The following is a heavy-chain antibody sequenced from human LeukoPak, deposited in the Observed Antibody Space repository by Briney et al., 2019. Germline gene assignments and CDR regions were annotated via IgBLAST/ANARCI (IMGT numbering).Heavy chain of an antibody. Sequence: PGGSLRLSCTASGFTFSNYWMHWVRQAPGKGLVWVSRINTDRRTTTYADSVKGRFTISSDNPKNTLYLQMDSLRAEDTAVYYCARAAHTTYVLGRYYYYAMDVWGQRTTVTVSS. V-gene: IGHV3-74*01. CDR2: INTDRRTT. J-gene: IGHJ6*02. CDR3: ARAAHTTYVLGRYYYYAMDV. D-gene: IGHD3-10*01. CDR1: GFTFSNYW.